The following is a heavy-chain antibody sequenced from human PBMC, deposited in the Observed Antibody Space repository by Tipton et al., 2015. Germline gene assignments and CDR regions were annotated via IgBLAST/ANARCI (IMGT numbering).Heavy chain of an antibody. V-gene: IGHV4-31*03. CDR2: IYYSGNT. CDR1: GGSINSGGFY. Sequence: TLSLTCTASGGSINSGGFYWSWIRQHPGKGLEWIGYIYYSGNTYYNPSLKSRVTISVDTSKNQFSLKLTPVTAADTAVYYCAREKRISIFGVLIPHFDFWGQGALVSVSS. J-gene: IGHJ4*02. D-gene: IGHD3-3*01. CDR3: AREKRISIFGVLIPHFDF.